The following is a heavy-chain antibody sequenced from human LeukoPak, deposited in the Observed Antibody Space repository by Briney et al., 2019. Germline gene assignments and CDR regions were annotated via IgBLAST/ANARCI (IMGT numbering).Heavy chain of an antibody. CDR3: ASLGGYSGYDATGLVGY. J-gene: IGHJ4*02. D-gene: IGHD5-12*01. CDR2: INPNSGGT. Sequence: GASVKVSCKASGYTFTGYYMHWVRQAPGQGLEWMGWINPNSGGTNYAQKLQGRVTMTRDTSISTAYMELSRLRSDDTAVYYCASLGGYSGYDATGLVGYWGQGTLVTVSS. CDR1: GYTFTGYY. V-gene: IGHV1-2*02.